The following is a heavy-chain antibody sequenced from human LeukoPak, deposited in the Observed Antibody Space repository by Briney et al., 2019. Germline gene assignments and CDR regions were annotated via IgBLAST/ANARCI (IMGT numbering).Heavy chain of an antibody. D-gene: IGHD3-9*01. Sequence: PSETLSLTCTVSGGSNSSYYWSWTRQPPGKGLEWIGYIYTSGSTNYNPSLKSRVTISVDTSKNQFSLKLSSVTAADTAVYYCARLNWLLYAYDYWGQGTLVTVSS. V-gene: IGHV4-4*09. CDR1: GGSNSSYY. CDR2: IYTSGST. J-gene: IGHJ4*02. CDR3: ARLNWLLYAYDY.